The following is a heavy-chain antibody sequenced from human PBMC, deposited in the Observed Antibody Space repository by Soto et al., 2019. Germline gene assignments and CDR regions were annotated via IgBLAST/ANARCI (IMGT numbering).Heavy chain of an antibody. Sequence: QITLKESGPTLVKPTQTLTLTCTFSGFSLSTSGVGVGWIRQPPGKALEWLALIYWDDDKRYSPSLKSRLTITEDTSKXXGXLXKTNMDPVDTATYYCAHRSGLRYFDWLPLGTAWFDYWGQGTLVTVSS. J-gene: IGHJ4*02. CDR2: IYWDDDK. CDR1: GFSLSTSGVG. D-gene: IGHD3-9*01. CDR3: AHRSGLRYFDWLPLGTAWFDY. V-gene: IGHV2-5*02.